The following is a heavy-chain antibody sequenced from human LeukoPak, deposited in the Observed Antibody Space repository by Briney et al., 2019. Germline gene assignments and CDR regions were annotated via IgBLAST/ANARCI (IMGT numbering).Heavy chain of an antibody. CDR3: TRGGYNYDSPPGDPFDY. CDR1: GGSISSYY. Sequence: PSETLSLTCTVSGGSISSYYWSWIRQPPGKGLEWIGYIYYRGNTNYNPSLKSRVTISVDMSKNQFSLKRSSVTAADTAVYYCTRGGYNYDSPPGDPFDYWGQGTLVTVSS. CDR2: IYYRGNT. V-gene: IGHV4-59*01. D-gene: IGHD5-18*01. J-gene: IGHJ4*02.